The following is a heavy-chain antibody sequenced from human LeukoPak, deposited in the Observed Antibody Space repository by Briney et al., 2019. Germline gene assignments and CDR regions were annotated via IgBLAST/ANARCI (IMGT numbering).Heavy chain of an antibody. Sequence: ASVKVSCKASGYTFTSYGISWVRQAPGQGLEWMGGIIPIFGTANYAQKFQGRVTITADESTSTAYMELSSLRSEDTAVYYCARGVGPIVATITGYYYGMDVWGQGTTVTVSS. CDR3: ARGVGPIVATITGYYYGMDV. CDR1: GYTFTSYG. J-gene: IGHJ6*02. D-gene: IGHD5-12*01. CDR2: IIPIFGTA. V-gene: IGHV1-69*13.